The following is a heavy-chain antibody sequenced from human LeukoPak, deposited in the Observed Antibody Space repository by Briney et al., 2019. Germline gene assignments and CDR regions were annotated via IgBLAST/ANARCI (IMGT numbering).Heavy chain of an antibody. J-gene: IGHJ4*02. D-gene: IGHD4-23*01. CDR1: GFTFSSYG. CDR2: IWYDGSNK. CDR3: AREEGVTALDY. V-gene: IGHV3-33*01. Sequence: GRSLRLSCAASGFTFSSYGMHWVRQAPGKGLEGVAVIWYDGSNKYYADSVKGRFTISRDNSKNTLYLQMNSLRAEDTAVYYCAREEGVTALDYWGQGTLVTASS.